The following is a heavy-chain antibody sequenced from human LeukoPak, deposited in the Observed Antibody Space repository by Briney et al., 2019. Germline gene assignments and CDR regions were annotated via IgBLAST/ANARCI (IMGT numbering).Heavy chain of an antibody. Sequence: PGGSLRLSCAASGFTFSSYAMSWVRQAPGKGLEWVSSISSSSSYIYYADSVKGRFTISRDNAKNSLYLQMNSLRAEDTAVYYCARDGLLGGVPYYFDYWGQGTLVTVSS. CDR3: ARDGLLGGVPYYFDY. D-gene: IGHD3-16*01. CDR2: ISSSSSYI. J-gene: IGHJ4*02. V-gene: IGHV3-21*01. CDR1: GFTFSSYA.